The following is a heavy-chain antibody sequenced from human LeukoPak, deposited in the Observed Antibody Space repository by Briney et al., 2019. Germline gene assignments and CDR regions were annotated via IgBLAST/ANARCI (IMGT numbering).Heavy chain of an antibody. CDR1: GGSISSGGYY. D-gene: IGHD2-15*01. CDR3: ARAYCSGGSCYMDY. Sequence: SETLSLTCTVSGGSISSGGYYWSWIRQHPGKGLEWIGFIYYSGSTYYNPSLKSRVTISVDTSKNQFSLKLSSVTAADTAVYYCARAYCSGGSCYMDYWGQGTLVTVSS. V-gene: IGHV4-31*03. CDR2: IYYSGST. J-gene: IGHJ4*02.